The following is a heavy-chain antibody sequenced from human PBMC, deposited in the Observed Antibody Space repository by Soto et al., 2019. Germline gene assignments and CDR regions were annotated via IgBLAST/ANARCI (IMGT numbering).Heavy chain of an antibody. D-gene: IGHD2-15*01. Sequence: QVQLVQSGAEVKKPGASVKVSCKASGYTFTSYYMHWVRQAPGQGLEWMGIINPSGGSTSYAQKCQGRVSMTRDTSTSTVYMELSSLRSEDTAVYYCARASMLLGAYFDYWGQGTLVTVSS. V-gene: IGHV1-46*01. CDR3: ARASMLLGAYFDY. CDR2: INPSGGST. J-gene: IGHJ4*02. CDR1: GYTFTSYY.